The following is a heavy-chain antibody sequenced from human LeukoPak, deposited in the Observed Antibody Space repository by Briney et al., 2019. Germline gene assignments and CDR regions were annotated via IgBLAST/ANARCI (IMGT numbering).Heavy chain of an antibody. D-gene: IGHD3-3*01. CDR3: AREGYDFWSGYVDY. Sequence: SETLSLTCTVSGGFISSGGYYWSWIRQHPGKGLEWIGYIYYSGSTYYNPSLKSRVTISVDTSKNQFSLKLSSVTAADTAVYYCAREGYDFWSGYVDYWGQGTLVTVSS. J-gene: IGHJ4*02. CDR2: IYYSGST. CDR1: GGFISSGGYY. V-gene: IGHV4-31*03.